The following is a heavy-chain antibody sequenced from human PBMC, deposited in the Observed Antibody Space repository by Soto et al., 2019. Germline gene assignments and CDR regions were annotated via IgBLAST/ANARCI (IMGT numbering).Heavy chain of an antibody. V-gene: IGHV1-18*04. J-gene: IGHJ6*02. CDR3: ARGGYYDSSGSRNYHYYGMNV. CDR1: GYTFSSYG. D-gene: IGHD3-9*01. CDR2: ISPYDGNR. Sequence: QAQLMQSGAEVKRPGASVKVSCRSSGYTFSSYGISWVRQAPGQGLEWLGWISPYDGNRNYAQTLQGRVYMTTDTSGNTAYMGRRSLRVDDTAKYYCARGGYYDSSGSRNYHYYGMNVWGQGTTVTVSS.